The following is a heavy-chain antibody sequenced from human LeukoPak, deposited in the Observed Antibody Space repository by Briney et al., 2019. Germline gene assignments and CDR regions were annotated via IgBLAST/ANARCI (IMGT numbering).Heavy chain of an antibody. CDR1: GYTFTSYG. J-gene: IGHJ4*02. D-gene: IGHD6-13*01. CDR2: ISAYNGNT. Sequence: GASVKVSCKASGYTFTSYGISWVRQAPGQGLEWMGWISAYNGNTNYAQKFQGRVTITTDESTSTAYMELSSLRSEDTAVYYCARGIAGSSWYQGGYYFDYWGQGTLVTVSS. CDR3: ARGIAGSSWYQGGYYFDY. V-gene: IGHV1-18*01.